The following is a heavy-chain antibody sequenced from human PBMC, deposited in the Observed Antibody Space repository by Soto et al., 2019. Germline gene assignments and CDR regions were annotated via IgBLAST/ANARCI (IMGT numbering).Heavy chain of an antibody. CDR3: ARFPHVVKGYFDY. Sequence: SETLSLTCAVSSGSISSSNWWSWVRQPPGKGLEWIGEIYHSGSTNYNPSLKSRVTISVDKSKNQFSLKLSSVTAADTAVYYCARFPHVVKGYFDYWGQGTLVTVSS. CDR1: SGSISSSNW. V-gene: IGHV4-4*02. J-gene: IGHJ4*02. CDR2: IYHSGST. D-gene: IGHD3-22*01.